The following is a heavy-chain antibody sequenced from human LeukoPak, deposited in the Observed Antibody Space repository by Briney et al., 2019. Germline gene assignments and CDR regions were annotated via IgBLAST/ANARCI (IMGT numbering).Heavy chain of an antibody. D-gene: IGHD6-13*01. CDR1: GYSLTNHY. J-gene: IGHJ5*02. CDR2: ILHTGST. V-gene: IGHV4-34*12. CDR3: ARGLAAVHP. Sequence: PSETLSLTCAVSGYSLTNHYWIWIRQPPGKGLEWIAEILHTGSTNYNPSFKSRVTISIDTSKNQFFLTLTSVTAADTSVYFCARGLAAVHPWGQGTLVTVSS.